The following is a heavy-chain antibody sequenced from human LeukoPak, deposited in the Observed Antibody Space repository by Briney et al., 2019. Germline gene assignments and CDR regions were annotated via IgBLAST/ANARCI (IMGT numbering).Heavy chain of an antibody. Sequence: HPGGSLRLSYATSGFTFSSYSMFWVRQAPGEGLVWVSFIRHNGGDITYADSVKGRSTVSRDNAKNTLYLRLSGLRVEDTAIYYCVRDWFGEHLWGQGTLVTVSS. CDR1: GFTFSSYS. CDR2: IRHNGGDI. CDR3: VRDWFGEHL. J-gene: IGHJ4*02. V-gene: IGHV3-74*03. D-gene: IGHD3-10*01.